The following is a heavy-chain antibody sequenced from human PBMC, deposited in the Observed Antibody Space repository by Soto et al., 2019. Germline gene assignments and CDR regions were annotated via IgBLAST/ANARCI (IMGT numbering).Heavy chain of an antibody. CDR2: MNPNSGNT. CDR1: GYTFTSYD. D-gene: IGHD3-10*01. J-gene: IGHJ6*02. V-gene: IGHV1-8*01. Sequence: ASVRVSCKASGYTFTSYDINWVRQATGQGIEWMGWMNPNSGNTGYAQKFQGRVTMTRNTSISTAYMELSSLRSEDTAVYYCARGPYGSGSYYYYYYYGMDVWGQGTTVTVSS. CDR3: ARGPYGSGSYYYYYYYGMDV.